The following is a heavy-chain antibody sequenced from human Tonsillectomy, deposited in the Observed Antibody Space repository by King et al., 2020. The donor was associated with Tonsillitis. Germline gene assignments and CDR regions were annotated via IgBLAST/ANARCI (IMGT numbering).Heavy chain of an antibody. V-gene: IGHV1-69*01. CDR3: ARDLDELIVVVAADYCYYGMDV. CDR2: IIPIFGTA. Sequence: QLVQSGAEVKKPGSSVKVSCKASGGTFNSYAISWVRQAPGQGLEWMGGIIPIFGTANYAQQFQGRVTITADESTSTAYMELSSLTAEDPAVYYCARDLDELIVVVAADYCYYGMDVWGQGTTVTVSS. CDR1: GGTFNSYA. J-gene: IGHJ6*02. D-gene: IGHD2-2*01.